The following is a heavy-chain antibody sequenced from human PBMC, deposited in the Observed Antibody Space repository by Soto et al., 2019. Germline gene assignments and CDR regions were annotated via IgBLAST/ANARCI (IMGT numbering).Heavy chain of an antibody. J-gene: IGHJ6*02. D-gene: IGHD2-8*02. CDR3: AKDTDGMDV. CDR1: GFTFSSYA. V-gene: IGHV3-23*01. CDR2: ISGSGGST. Sequence: GPLRLSCAASGFTFSSYAMSWVRQARGKGLEWVSAISGSGGSTYYADSVKGRFTISRDNSKNPLHLQMNSLRAEDTAVYYCAKDTDGMDVXGQGTTVTVSS.